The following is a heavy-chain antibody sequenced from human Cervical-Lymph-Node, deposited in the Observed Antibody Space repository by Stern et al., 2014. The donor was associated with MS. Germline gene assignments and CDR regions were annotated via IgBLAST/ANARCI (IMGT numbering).Heavy chain of an antibody. Sequence: QVQLVQSGSELKKPGASVKVSCKGFGYTFTNFGMNWVRQAPGQGLEWMGWINTNTGNPTYAQAFTGRFVFSLDTSVNTAFLEISGLKAADTAVYFCVSHQNGTSGYFDYGGQGSLVTVSS. J-gene: IGHJ4*02. D-gene: IGHD1-1*01. CDR1: GYTFTNFG. CDR3: VSHQNGTSGYFDY. V-gene: IGHV7-4-1*02. CDR2: INTNTGNP.